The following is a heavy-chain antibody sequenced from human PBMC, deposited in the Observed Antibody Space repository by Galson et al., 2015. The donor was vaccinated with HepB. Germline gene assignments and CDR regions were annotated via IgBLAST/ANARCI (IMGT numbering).Heavy chain of an antibody. CDR3: AAGSTDVPDAFDV. V-gene: IGHV5-51*01. D-gene: IGHD3-10*01. CDR1: GYTFTDFW. Sequence: QSGAEVTKPGQSLRISCAGSGYTFTDFWVGWVRQMPGKGLEWMGIIFPGDSDTRYSPSFQGQVTISADKSISTAYLQWTSLQASDTATYYCAAGSTDVPDAFDVWGQGTTVTVSS. J-gene: IGHJ3*01. CDR2: IFPGDSDT.